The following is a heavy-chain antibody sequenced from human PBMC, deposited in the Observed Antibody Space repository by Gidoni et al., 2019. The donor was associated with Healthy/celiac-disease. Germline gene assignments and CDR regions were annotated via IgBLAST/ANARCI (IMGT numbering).Heavy chain of an antibody. D-gene: IGHD3-22*01. J-gene: IGHJ4*02. CDR1: GFTFSSYG. V-gene: IGHV3-30*18. Sequence: QVQLVASGGGVVQPGRTLRLPCAAPGFTFSSYGMHWVRQAPGKGLEWVAVISYDGSNKYYADSVKGRFTSSRDNSKNTLYLQMNSLRAEDTAVYYCAKNHYYDSSGPFDYWGQGTLVTVSS. CDR3: AKNHYYDSSGPFDY. CDR2: ISYDGSNK.